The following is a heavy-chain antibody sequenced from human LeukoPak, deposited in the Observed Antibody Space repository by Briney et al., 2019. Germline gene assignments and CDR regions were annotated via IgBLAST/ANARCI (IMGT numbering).Heavy chain of an antibody. Sequence: PGGSLRLSCAASGFTFSSYAMSWVRQAPGMGLEWVSAISGNSGNTHYADSVKGRFTISRDNSKNTLYLQMNSLRAEDTAVYYCARDLSGIAGYTYGRGIDYWGQGTLVTVSS. V-gene: IGHV3-23*01. CDR3: ARDLSGIAGYTYGRGIDY. J-gene: IGHJ4*02. CDR1: GFTFSSYA. CDR2: ISGNSGNT. D-gene: IGHD5-18*01.